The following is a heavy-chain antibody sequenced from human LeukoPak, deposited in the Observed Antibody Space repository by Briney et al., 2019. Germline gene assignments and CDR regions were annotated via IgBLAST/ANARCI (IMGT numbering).Heavy chain of an antibody. CDR1: GYTSTSYA. J-gene: IGHJ4*02. Sequence: ASVKVSCTASGYTSTSYAMNWVRQAPGQGLEWMGWISAYNGNTNYAQKLQGRVTMTTDTSTSTAYMELRSLRSDDTAVYYCARDPGWYSGYDGLWGQGTLVTVSS. CDR2: ISAYNGNT. V-gene: IGHV1-18*01. CDR3: ARDPGWYSGYDGL. D-gene: IGHD5-12*01.